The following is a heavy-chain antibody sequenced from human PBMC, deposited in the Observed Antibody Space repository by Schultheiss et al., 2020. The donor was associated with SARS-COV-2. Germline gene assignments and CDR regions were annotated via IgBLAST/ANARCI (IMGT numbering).Heavy chain of an antibody. Sequence: GESLKISCAASGFTFSSYAMHWVRQATGKGLEWVSAIGTAGDTYYPGSVKGRFTISRDNAKNSLYLQMNSLRAEDTAVYYCARDQHCSSTSCYYYYYYYMDVWGKGTTVTVSS. J-gene: IGHJ6*03. CDR2: IGTAGDT. V-gene: IGHV3-13*01. D-gene: IGHD2-2*01. CDR1: GFTFSSYA. CDR3: ARDQHCSSTSCYYYYYYYMDV.